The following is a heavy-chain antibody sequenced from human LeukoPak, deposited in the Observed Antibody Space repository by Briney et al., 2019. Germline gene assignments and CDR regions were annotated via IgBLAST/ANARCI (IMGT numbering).Heavy chain of an antibody. CDR2: ISGSGGST. Sequence: EGSLRLSCAASGFTFSSYAMSWVRQAPGKGLEWVSAISGSGGSTYYADSVKGRFTISRDNSKNTLYLQMNSLRAEDTAVYYCAKGWDVDTAIDYWGQGTLVTVSS. CDR1: GFTFSSYA. CDR3: AKGWDVDTAIDY. V-gene: IGHV3-23*01. J-gene: IGHJ4*02. D-gene: IGHD5-18*01.